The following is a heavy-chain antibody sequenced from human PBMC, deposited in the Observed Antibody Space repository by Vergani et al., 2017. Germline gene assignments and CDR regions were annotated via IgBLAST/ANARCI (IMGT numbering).Heavy chain of an antibody. CDR2: IIPIFGTA. CDR3: AIVPAAISLYYYYMDV. Sequence: QVQLVQSGAEVKKTGSSVKVSCKASGGTFSSYAISWVRQAPGQGLEWMGGIIPIFGTANYAQKFQGRVTITADESTSTAYMELSSLRSEDTAVYYCAIVPAAISLYYYYMDVWGKGTTVTVSS. CDR1: GGTFSSYA. J-gene: IGHJ6*03. D-gene: IGHD2-2*01. V-gene: IGHV1-69*01.